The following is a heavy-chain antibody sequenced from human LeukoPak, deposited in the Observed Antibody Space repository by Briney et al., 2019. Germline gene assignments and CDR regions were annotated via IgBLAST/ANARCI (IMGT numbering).Heavy chain of an antibody. CDR2: INPNSGGT. Sequence: ASVKVSCKASGYTFTGYYMHWVRQAPGQGLEWMGWINPNSGGTNYAQKFQGWDTMTRDTSISTAYMELSRLRSDDTAVYYCARGGIYSSSWYGFTDAFDIWGQGTMVTVSS. CDR3: ARGGIYSSSWYGFTDAFDI. CDR1: GYTFTGYY. V-gene: IGHV1-2*04. D-gene: IGHD6-13*01. J-gene: IGHJ3*02.